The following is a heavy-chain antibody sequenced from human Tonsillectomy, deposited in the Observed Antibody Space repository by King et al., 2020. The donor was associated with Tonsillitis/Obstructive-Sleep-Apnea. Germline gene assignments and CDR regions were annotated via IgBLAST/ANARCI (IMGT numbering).Heavy chain of an antibody. D-gene: IGHD4-17*01. CDR2: IIPIFGTA. V-gene: IGHV1-69*12. J-gene: IGHJ3*02. CDR3: ASHYAPSQIGAFDI. CDR1: GGTFSSYA. Sequence: QLVQSGAEVKKPGSSVKVSCKASGGTFSSYAISWVRQAPGQGLEWMGGIIPIFGTANYAQKFQGRVTITADESTSTAYMELGSLRSEDTAVYYCASHYAPSQIGAFDIWGQGTMVTVSS.